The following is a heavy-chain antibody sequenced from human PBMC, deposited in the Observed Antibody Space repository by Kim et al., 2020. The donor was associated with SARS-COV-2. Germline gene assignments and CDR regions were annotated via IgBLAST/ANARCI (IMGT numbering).Heavy chain of an antibody. CDR1: GGSISSSSYY. V-gene: IGHV4-39*07. J-gene: IGHJ5*02. CDR2: IYYSGST. D-gene: IGHD2-21*02. Sequence: SETLSLTCTVSGGSISSSSYYWGWIRQPPGKGLEWIGSIYYSGSTYYNPSLKSRVTISVDTSKNQFSLKLSSVTAADTAVYYCARARIVVVTGSYWFDPWGQGTLVTVSS. CDR3: ARARIVVVTGSYWFDP.